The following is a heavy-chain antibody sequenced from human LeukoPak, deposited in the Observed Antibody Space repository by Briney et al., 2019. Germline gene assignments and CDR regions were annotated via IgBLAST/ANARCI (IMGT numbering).Heavy chain of an antibody. Sequence: PGGSLRLSCVASGITSRNYWMSWIRQAPGKGLEWVARIKSKDDGETIDYNAPVKGRFTISRDDSKNTLYLEMNSLKNEDTAMYYCTVRSSIWSQGTLVTVSS. V-gene: IGHV3-15*01. CDR2: IKSKDDGETI. J-gene: IGHJ4*02. CDR3: TVRSSI. D-gene: IGHD6-13*01. CDR1: GITSRNYW.